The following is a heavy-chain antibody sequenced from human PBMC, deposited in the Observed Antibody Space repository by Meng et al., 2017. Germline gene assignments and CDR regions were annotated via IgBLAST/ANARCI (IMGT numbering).Heavy chain of an antibody. J-gene: IGHJ4*02. CDR3: LDEAPRSDY. D-gene: IGHD1-1*01. Sequence: EVQWVESGGGLVQPGGSLGRSCAASGFTFNSYWMHWVRQVPGKGLVWVSRISGDGSITNYADSVKGRFTISRDNAKNTLYLQMNSLRPEDTAVYYCLDEAPRSDYWGQGSLVTVSS. CDR1: GFTFNSYW. V-gene: IGHV3-74*01. CDR2: ISGDGSIT.